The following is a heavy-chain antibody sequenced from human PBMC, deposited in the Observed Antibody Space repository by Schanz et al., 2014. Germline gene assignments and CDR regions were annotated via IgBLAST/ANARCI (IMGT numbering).Heavy chain of an antibody. V-gene: IGHV1-69*04. Sequence: QVQLVQSGAEVKKPGASVKVSCKASGYTFTSYGISWVRQAPGQGLEWMGRVIPILGVTHYAQKFQGRVTITADKSTTTAYMELNSLNSDDTAVYYCATLDYADSVSWGQGTLVTVSP. CDR2: VIPILGVT. CDR3: ATLDYADSVS. J-gene: IGHJ5*02. CDR1: GYTFTSYG. D-gene: IGHD4-17*01.